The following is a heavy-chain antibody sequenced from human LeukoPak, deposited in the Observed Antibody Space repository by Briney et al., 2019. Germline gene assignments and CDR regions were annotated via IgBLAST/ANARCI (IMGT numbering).Heavy chain of an antibody. Sequence: GGSLRLSCAASGFTFSSYAMSWVRQAPGKGLEWVSAISGSGGSTYYADSVKGRFTISRDNSKNTLYLQMNSLRAEDTAVYYCARAVAGTFFQVDCAFDIWGQGTMVTVSS. CDR3: ARAVAGTFFQVDCAFDI. CDR1: GFTFSSYA. V-gene: IGHV3-23*01. D-gene: IGHD6-19*01. J-gene: IGHJ3*02. CDR2: ISGSGGST.